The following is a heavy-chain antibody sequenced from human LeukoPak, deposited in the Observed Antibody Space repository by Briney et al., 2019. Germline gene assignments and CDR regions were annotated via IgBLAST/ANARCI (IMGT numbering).Heavy chain of an antibody. CDR3: ARDRPTYYYDSSGQDAFDI. CDR2: INPSGGST. V-gene: IGHV1-46*01. CDR1: GYTFTSYY. Sequence: ASVTVSCKASGYTFTSYYMHWVRQAPGQGLEWMGIINPSGGSTSYAQKFQGRVTMTRDTSTSTVYMELSSLRSEDTAVYYCARDRPTYYYDSSGQDAFDIWGQGTMVTVSS. J-gene: IGHJ3*02. D-gene: IGHD3-22*01.